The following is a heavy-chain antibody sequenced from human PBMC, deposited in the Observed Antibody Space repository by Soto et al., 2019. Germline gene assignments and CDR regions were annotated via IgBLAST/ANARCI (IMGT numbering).Heavy chain of an antibody. CDR2: IRGSGGPT. J-gene: IGHJ4*02. Sequence: EVQLLESGGDLVQPGGSLRLSCAASGFTFSNYAMSWVRQAPGKGLEWISLIRGSGGPTNYADSVKGRFTASRDNSKNLLLLQSTGLSAEATAVYYCGKDCRGGYAGTHDWGQGTLVTVSS. CDR3: GKDCRGGYAGTHD. V-gene: IGHV3-23*01. CDR1: GFTFSNYA. D-gene: IGHD5-12*01.